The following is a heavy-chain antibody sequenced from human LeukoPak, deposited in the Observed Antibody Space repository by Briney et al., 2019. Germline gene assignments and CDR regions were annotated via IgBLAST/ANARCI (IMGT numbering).Heavy chain of an antibody. J-gene: IGHJ6*02. Sequence: SVKVSCKASGGTFSSYAISWVRQAPGQGLEWMGGIIPIFGTANYAQKFQGRVTITADESTSTAYMELSSLRSEDTAVYYCASSSGYYDFWSGPYYYYGMDVWGQGTTVTVSS. CDR3: ASSSGYYDFWSGPYYYYGMDV. D-gene: IGHD3-3*01. V-gene: IGHV1-69*13. CDR2: IIPIFGTA. CDR1: GGTFSSYA.